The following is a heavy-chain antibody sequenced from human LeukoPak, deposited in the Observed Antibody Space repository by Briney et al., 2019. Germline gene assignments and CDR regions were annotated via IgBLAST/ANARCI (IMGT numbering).Heavy chain of an antibody. J-gene: IGHJ5*02. Sequence: SETLSLTCTVSGGSISSYYWSWIRQPPGKGLEWIGYVYYSGSTNYNPSLKSRVTISVDTSKNQFSLKLSSVTAADTVVYYCARGVGTYYYDSSALNWFDPWGQGTLVTVSS. CDR2: VYYSGST. D-gene: IGHD3-22*01. CDR1: GGSISSYY. CDR3: ARGVGTYYYDSSALNWFDP. V-gene: IGHV4-59*12.